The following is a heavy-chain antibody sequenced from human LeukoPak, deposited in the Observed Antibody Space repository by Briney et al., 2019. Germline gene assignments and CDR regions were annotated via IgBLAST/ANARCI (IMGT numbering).Heavy chain of an antibody. CDR2: IYSGGST. V-gene: IGHV3-66*01. D-gene: IGHD4-17*01. J-gene: IGHJ6*02. CDR3: ARDGNGDYYYYYGMDV. CDR1: GFTVSSNY. Sequence: GGSLRLSCAASGFTVSSNYMSWVRQAPGKGLEWVSVIYSGGSTYYADSVKGRFTISRDNSKNTLYLQMNSLRAEDTAVYYCARDGNGDYYYYYGMDVWGQGTTVTVSS.